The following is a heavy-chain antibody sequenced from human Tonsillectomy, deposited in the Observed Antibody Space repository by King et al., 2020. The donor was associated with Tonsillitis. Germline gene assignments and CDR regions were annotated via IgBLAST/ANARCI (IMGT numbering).Heavy chain of an antibody. J-gene: IGHJ3*02. D-gene: IGHD5-18*01. CDR1: GYTFTSHF. CDR3: ARHNTVMVTSAFDI. V-gene: IGHV1-46*03. Sequence: QLVQSGAEVKKPGASVKVSCKASGYTFTSHFIQWVRQAPGQGLEWMGSINPSGGSTNYAQKFQGRVSMTRDTSTSTLYMELSSLRSEDTAVYFCARHNTVMVTSAFDIWGQGTMVTVSS. CDR2: INPSGGST.